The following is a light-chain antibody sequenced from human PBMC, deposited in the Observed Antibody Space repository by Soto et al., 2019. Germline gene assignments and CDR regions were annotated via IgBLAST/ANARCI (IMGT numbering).Light chain of an antibody. CDR3: QKYNSAPRT. Sequence: DIQMTQSPSSLSASVGDRVTITCRASQGISNYLAWYQQKPGKVPKLLIYAASTLQSGVPSRFSRRGSGPDFTLTIRSLQPEDVATYYCQKYNSAPRTFGQGTKVEIK. CDR1: QGISNY. CDR2: AAS. J-gene: IGKJ1*01. V-gene: IGKV1-27*01.